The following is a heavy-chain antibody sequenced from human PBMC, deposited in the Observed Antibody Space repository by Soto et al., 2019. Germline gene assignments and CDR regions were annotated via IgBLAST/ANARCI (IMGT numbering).Heavy chain of an antibody. CDR3: GRDLRSSLEVGIVATRGDY. CDR2: IYSGGST. J-gene: IGHJ4*02. Sequence: EVQLVESGGGLVQPGGSLRLSCAASGFTVSSNYMSWVRQAPGKGLEWVSVIYSGGSTYYADSVKGRFTISRDNSKNPLELQMNSLRAEDTAVYYCGRDLRSSLEVGIVATRGDYGGQGTLVTVSS. V-gene: IGHV3-66*01. CDR1: GFTVSSNY. D-gene: IGHD5-12*01.